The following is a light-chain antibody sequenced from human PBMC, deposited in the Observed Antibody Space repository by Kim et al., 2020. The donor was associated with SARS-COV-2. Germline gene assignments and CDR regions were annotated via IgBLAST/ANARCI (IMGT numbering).Light chain of an antibody. J-gene: IGLJ3*02. V-gene: IGLV3-21*04. CDR1: NIGSKS. Sequence: APGETATITCGGNNIGSKSVHWYQQKPGQAPVQVMYYDSDRPSGIPERFSGSNSGNTATLTITKVEVEDEADYFCQIWDSSSEHWVFGGGTQLTVL. CDR2: YDS. CDR3: QIWDSSSEHWV.